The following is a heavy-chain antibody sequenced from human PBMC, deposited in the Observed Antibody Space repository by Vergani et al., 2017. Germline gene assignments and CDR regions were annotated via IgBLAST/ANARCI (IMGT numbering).Heavy chain of an antibody. D-gene: IGHD1-7*01. V-gene: IGHV2-5*04. Sequence: QITLKESGPTLVKPTQTLTLTCTFSGFSLNTRGVSVAWIRQPPGKALDWLALIYWTDDQHYSPSLNNSVTITKDTSKNPVVLTMTNRDYVDTGTYYCVYRKTECGTTGCFYPFYYYYYRDVWGKGTTVTVSS. J-gene: IGHJ6*03. CDR1: GFSLNTRGVS. CDR3: VYRKTECGTTGCFYPFYYYYYRDV. CDR2: IYWTDDQ.